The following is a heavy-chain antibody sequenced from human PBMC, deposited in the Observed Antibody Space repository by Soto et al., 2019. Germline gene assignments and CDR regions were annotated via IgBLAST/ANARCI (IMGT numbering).Heavy chain of an antibody. CDR1: VGSISSGFYS. Sequence: SETLSLTCAVAVGSISSGFYSWSWIRQPPGQGLEWIGYIYNSGNTYYNPSLMSRVTISVDRSQNHFSLKLTSVTAADTAVYYCARGSDGVWNWFDPWGQGTKVTVSS. J-gene: IGHJ5*02. D-gene: IGHD2-21*02. CDR2: IYNSGNT. V-gene: IGHV4-30-2*01. CDR3: ARGSDGVWNWFDP.